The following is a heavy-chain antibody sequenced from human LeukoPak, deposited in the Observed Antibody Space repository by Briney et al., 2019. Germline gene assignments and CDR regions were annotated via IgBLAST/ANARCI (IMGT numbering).Heavy chain of an antibody. CDR1: GYTFTSYG. J-gene: IGHJ6*03. CDR2: ISAYNGNT. CDR3: ARGDYMDV. Sequence: VKVXXKXSGYTFTSYGISGVGQAPGQGLEWMGWISAYNGNTNYAQKLQGRVTMTTDTSTSTAYMELRSLRSDDTAVYYCARGDYMDVWGKGTTVTVSS. V-gene: IGHV1-18*01.